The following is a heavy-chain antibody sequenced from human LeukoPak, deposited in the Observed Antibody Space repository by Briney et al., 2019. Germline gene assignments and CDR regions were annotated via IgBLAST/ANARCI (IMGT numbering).Heavy chain of an antibody. Sequence: PGGSLRLSCAASGFTFSSYWMHWVRQAPGKGLVWVSRINSDGSSTSYADSVKGRFTISRDNAKNTLYLQMNSLRAEDTAVYYCARPLSSGYVSDYFDYWGQGTLVTVSS. V-gene: IGHV3-74*01. CDR1: GFTFSSYW. CDR3: ARPLSSGYVSDYFDY. D-gene: IGHD5-12*01. CDR2: INSDGSST. J-gene: IGHJ4*02.